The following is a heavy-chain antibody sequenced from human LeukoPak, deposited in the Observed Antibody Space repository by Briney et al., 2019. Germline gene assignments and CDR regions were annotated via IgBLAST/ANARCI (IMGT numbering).Heavy chain of an antibody. V-gene: IGHV1-46*01. D-gene: IGHD3-22*01. Sequence: VASVKVSCKASGYTFTSYYMHWVRQAPGQGLEWMGIINPSGGSTSYAQKFQGRVTMTTDTSTNTAYMELRSLRSDDTAVYYCARGLPPRRNYDSSGYYSYYFDYWGQGTLVTVSS. CDR3: ARGLPPRRNYDSSGYYSYYFDY. CDR1: GYTFTSYY. J-gene: IGHJ4*02. CDR2: INPSGGST.